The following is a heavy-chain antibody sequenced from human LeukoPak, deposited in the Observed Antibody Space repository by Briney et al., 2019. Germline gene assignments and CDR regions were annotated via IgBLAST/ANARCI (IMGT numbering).Heavy chain of an antibody. CDR3: VRDRSSSWSDVSDI. V-gene: IGHV3-7*01. Sequence: TGGSLRLSCAASGFTFNSYWMVWVRQAPGKGLEWVANIKQDGSEKYYVDSVKGRFTVSRDNAKNSLYLQMNSLRAEDTAVYYCVRDRSSSWSDVSDIWGQGTMVTVSS. D-gene: IGHD6-13*01. J-gene: IGHJ3*02. CDR2: IKQDGSEK. CDR1: GFTFNSYW.